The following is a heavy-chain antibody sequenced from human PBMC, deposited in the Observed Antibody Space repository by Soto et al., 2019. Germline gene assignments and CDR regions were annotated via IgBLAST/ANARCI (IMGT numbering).Heavy chain of an antibody. J-gene: IGHJ3*02. CDR1: GFTFSSYC. D-gene: IGHD3-9*01. CDR3: AKDDTDVLAFDI. CDR2: ISYDGSNK. V-gene: IGHV3-30*18. Sequence: GGSLRLSCAASGFTFSSYCIHWVRQAPGKGLEWVAVISYDGSNKYYADSVKGRFTISRDNSKNTLYLQMNSLISYDTPVYYCAKDDTDVLAFDISGERTMVTVSS.